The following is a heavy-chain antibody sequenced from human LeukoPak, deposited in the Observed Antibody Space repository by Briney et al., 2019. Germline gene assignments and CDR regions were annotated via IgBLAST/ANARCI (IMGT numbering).Heavy chain of an antibody. J-gene: IGHJ3*02. V-gene: IGHV1-18*01. Sequence: ASVKVSCKASGYTFTSFGFNWVRQAPGQGLEWMGWISAYNGNTNYAQKLQGRVTMTTDTSTSTAYMELRSLRSDDTAVYHCARSPPSWDAFDIWGQGTMVTVSS. CDR2: ISAYNGNT. CDR3: ARSPPSWDAFDI. CDR1: GYTFTSFG.